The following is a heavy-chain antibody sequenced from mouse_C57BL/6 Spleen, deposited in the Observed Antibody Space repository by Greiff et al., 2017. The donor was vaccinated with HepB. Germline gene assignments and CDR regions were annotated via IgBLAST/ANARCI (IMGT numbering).Heavy chain of an antibody. D-gene: IGHD2-2*01. J-gene: IGHJ2*01. CDR3: ARDGYDVFDY. V-gene: IGHV1-82*01. CDR2: IYPGDGDT. CDR1: GYAFSSSW. Sequence: QVQLKQSGPELVKPGASVKISCKASGYAFSSSWMNWVKQRPGKGLEWIGRIYPGDGDTNYNGKFKGKATLTADKSSSTAYMQLSSLTSEDSAVYFCARDGYDVFDYWGQGTTLTVSS.